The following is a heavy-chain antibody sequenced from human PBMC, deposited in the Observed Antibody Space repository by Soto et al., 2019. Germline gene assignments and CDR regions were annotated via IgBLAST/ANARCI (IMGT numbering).Heavy chain of an antibody. Sequence: SETLSLTCAVYGGSFSGYYWSWIRQPPGKGLEWIGEINHSGSTNYNPSLKSRVTISVDTSKNQFSLKLSSVTAADTAVYYCASGRTATFDYWGQGTLVTVSS. CDR3: ASGRTATFDY. J-gene: IGHJ4*02. CDR1: GGSFSGYY. V-gene: IGHV4-34*01. D-gene: IGHD3-10*01. CDR2: INHSGST.